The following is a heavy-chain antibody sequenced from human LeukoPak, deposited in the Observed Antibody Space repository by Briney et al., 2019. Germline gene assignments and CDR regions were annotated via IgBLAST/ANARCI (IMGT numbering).Heavy chain of an antibody. Sequence: SETLSLTCTVSGGSISSYYWSWIRQPPGKRLEWIGEINHSGSTNYNPSLKSRVTISVDTSKNQFSLKLSSVTAADTAVYYCARGNYDFWSGKRGFDPWGQGTLVTVSS. J-gene: IGHJ5*02. D-gene: IGHD3-3*01. CDR2: INHSGST. CDR1: GGSISSYY. V-gene: IGHV4-34*01. CDR3: ARGNYDFWSGKRGFDP.